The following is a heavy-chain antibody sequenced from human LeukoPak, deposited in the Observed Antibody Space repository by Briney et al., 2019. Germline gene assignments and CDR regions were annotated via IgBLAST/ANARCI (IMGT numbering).Heavy chain of an antibody. D-gene: IGHD2-2*01. CDR2: IYYSGST. J-gene: IGHJ5*02. CDR1: GGSFSGYY. V-gene: IGHV4-59*08. Sequence: SETLSLTCAVYGGSFSGYYWSWIRQPPGKGLEWIGYIYYSGSTNYNPSLKSRVTMSVDTSKNQFSLKLSSVTAADTAVYYCARYYCSGTSCYSTNWFDTWGQGTLVTVSS. CDR3: ARYYCSGTSCYSTNWFDT.